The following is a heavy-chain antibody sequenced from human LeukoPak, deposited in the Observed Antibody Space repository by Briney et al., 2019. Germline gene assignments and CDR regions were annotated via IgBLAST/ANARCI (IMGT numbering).Heavy chain of an antibody. Sequence: SSISGILVSTYYADSVKGRFTISRDNSKNTLYLQMNSLRAEDTAVYYCAKLSPTVTTGDYWGQGTLVTVSS. CDR3: AKLSPTVTTGDY. J-gene: IGHJ4*02. V-gene: IGHV3-23*01. D-gene: IGHD4-17*01. CDR2: ISGILVST.